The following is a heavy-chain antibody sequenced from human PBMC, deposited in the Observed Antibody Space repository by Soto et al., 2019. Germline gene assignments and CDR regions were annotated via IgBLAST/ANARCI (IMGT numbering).Heavy chain of an antibody. Sequence: GASVKVSCKTSGYTFNTYGINWVRQAPGQGLELMGWISAYDGKTTYAEKFQGRVTLTTDTSTSTACMELRSLRSDGTAIYYCARDPHEFWTSYWFDPWGQGTPVTVSS. CDR1: GYTFNTYG. D-gene: IGHD3-3*01. J-gene: IGHJ5*02. V-gene: IGHV1-18*01. CDR2: ISAYDGKT. CDR3: ARDPHEFWTSYWFDP.